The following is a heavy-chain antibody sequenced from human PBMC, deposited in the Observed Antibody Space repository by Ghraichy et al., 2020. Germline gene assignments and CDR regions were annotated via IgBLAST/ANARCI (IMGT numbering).Heavy chain of an antibody. CDR1: GFTFSSYS. Sequence: GGSLRLSCAASGFTFSSYSMNWVRQAPGKGLEWVSSISSSSSYIYYADSVKGRFTISRDNAKNSLYLQMNSLRAEDTAVYYCARDPNRYYYDSSGYPTQPDWGQGTLVTVSS. D-gene: IGHD3-22*01. CDR3: ARDPNRYYYDSSGYPTQPD. CDR2: ISSSSSYI. V-gene: IGHV3-21*01. J-gene: IGHJ4*02.